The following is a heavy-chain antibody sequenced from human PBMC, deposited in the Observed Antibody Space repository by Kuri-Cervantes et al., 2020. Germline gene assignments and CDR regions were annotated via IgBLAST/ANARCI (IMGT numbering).Heavy chain of an antibody. D-gene: IGHD2-2*01. J-gene: IGHJ6*02. CDR2: FDPEDGET. CDR3: ATASHCSSTSCYSYYYYYYGMDV. CDR1: GGTLTELS. V-gene: IGHV1-24*01. Sequence: ASVKVSCKVSGGTLTELSMHWVRQAPGKGLEWMGGFDPEDGETIYAQKFQGRVTMTEDTSTDTAYMELSSLRSEDTAVYYCATASHCSSTSCYSYYYYYYGMDVWGQGTTVTVSS.